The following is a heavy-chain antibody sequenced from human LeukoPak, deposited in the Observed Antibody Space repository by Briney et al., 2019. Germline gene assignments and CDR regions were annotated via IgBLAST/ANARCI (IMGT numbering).Heavy chain of an antibody. J-gene: IGHJ6*03. Sequence: GGSLRLSCTASGFTFSDFYMSWIRQAPGKGLEWVAVISYDGSNKYYADSVKGRFTIPRDNSYNTMSLQMNSLRDEDAGVYYCAKGLRTGVGPYKGYHYYMDVWGKGATVTVSS. CDR2: ISYDGSNK. V-gene: IGHV3-30*18. D-gene: IGHD3-10*01. CDR3: AKGLRTGVGPYKGYHYYMDV. CDR1: GFTFSDFY.